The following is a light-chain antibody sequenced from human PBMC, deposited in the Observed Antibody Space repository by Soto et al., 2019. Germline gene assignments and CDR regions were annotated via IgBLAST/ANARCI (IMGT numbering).Light chain of an antibody. J-gene: IGLJ2*01. Sequence: QSALTQPGSVSGSPGQSITISCSGTSSDIGSYNLVSWYQQHPGKAPKLIIFEGSRLPSGVSSRFSGFKSGNTASLTISGLRAEDEADYFCSSYAGSDILVVFGGGTKLTVL. V-gene: IGLV2-23*01. CDR1: SSDIGSYNL. CDR2: EGS. CDR3: SSYAGSDILVV.